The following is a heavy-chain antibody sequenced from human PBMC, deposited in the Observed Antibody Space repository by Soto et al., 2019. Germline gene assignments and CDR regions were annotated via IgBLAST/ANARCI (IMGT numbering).Heavy chain of an antibody. CDR3: AKDCRRLAVTGSAFDS. CDR2: ISGSGGHS. V-gene: IGHV3-23*01. Sequence: GVSLRLSCAASGFTFNDYAMAWVRQAPGQGLEWVSSISGSGGHSSYVDSVRGRFTISRDNVNNILSLDMSDLRAEDTALYYCAKDCRRLAVTGSAFDSWGQGALVTVSS. D-gene: IGHD6-19*01. CDR1: GFTFNDYA. J-gene: IGHJ4*02.